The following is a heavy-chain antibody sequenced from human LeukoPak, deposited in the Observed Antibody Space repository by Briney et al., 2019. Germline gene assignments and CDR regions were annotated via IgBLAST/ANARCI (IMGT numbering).Heavy chain of an antibody. D-gene: IGHD5-18*01. V-gene: IGHV1-46*01. CDR3: ARMDMDTAMVTNYLDH. J-gene: IGHJ4*02. CDR2: IHPSGSST. CDR1: GYTFTRKY. Sequence: APVKISCKASGYTFTRKYMHWVRQAPGQRLDWMGVIHPSGSSTNYAQKFQGRVTMTKDTSTSTVYIELSSLRSEDTAVYYCARMDMDTAMVTNYLDHWGQGTLVTVSS.